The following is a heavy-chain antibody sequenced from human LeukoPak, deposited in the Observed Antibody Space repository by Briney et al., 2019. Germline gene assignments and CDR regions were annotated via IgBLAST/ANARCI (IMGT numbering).Heavy chain of an antibody. V-gene: IGHV3-30*02. CDR3: AKVVAGTHYYMDV. CDR2: IRYDASNK. CDR1: GFTFSSYG. J-gene: IGHJ6*03. Sequence: GGSLRLSCAASGFTFSSYGMHWVRQAPGKGLEWVAFIRYDASNKYSIDSVKGRFTISRDNSKNTLYLQMNSLRAEDTAVYYCAKVVAGTHYYMDVWGKGTTVTVSS. D-gene: IGHD6-19*01.